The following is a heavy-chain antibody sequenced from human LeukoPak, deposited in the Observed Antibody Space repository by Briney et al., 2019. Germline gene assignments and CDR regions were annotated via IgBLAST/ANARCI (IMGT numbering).Heavy chain of an antibody. Sequence: PSETLSLIYTVSGGSISSSSYYWGWIRQPPGKGLEWIGSIYYSGSTYYNPSLKSRVTISVDTSKNQFSLKLSSVTAADTAVYYCASPNVDTTQYWGQGTLVTVSS. CDR1: GGSISSSSYY. D-gene: IGHD5-18*01. V-gene: IGHV4-39*01. J-gene: IGHJ4*02. CDR3: ASPNVDTTQY. CDR2: IYYSGST.